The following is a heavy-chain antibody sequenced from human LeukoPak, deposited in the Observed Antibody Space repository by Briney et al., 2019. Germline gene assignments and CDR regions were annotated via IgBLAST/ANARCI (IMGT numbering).Heavy chain of an antibody. CDR2: IKKDGSEK. V-gene: IGHV3-7*01. Sequence: PGGSLRLSCAASGFTFSSYWMNWVRQAPGKGLEWVANIKKDGSEKYYVDSVKGRFTISRDNAKNSLYLQMNSLRAEDTAVYYCARYTTAGYSSGWYGPSFDYWGQATLVTVSS. CDR1: GFTFSSYW. D-gene: IGHD6-19*01. J-gene: IGHJ4*02. CDR3: ARYTTAGYSSGWYGPSFDY.